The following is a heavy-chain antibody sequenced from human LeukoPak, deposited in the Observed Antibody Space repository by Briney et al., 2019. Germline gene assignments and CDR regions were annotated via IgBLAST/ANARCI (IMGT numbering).Heavy chain of an antibody. D-gene: IGHD3-22*01. Sequence: SVKVSCKASGYTFTSYGISWVRQAPGQGLEWMGGIIPIFGTANYAQKFQGKVTITADESTSTAYMELSSLRSEDTAVYYCARAKYYYDSSGHDAFDIWGQGTMVTVSS. J-gene: IGHJ3*02. CDR1: GYTFTSYG. V-gene: IGHV1-69*13. CDR2: IIPIFGTA. CDR3: ARAKYYYDSSGHDAFDI.